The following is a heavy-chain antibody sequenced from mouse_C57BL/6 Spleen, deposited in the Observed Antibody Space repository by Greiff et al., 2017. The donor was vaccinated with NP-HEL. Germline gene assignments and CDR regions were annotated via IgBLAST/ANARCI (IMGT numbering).Heavy chain of an antibody. D-gene: IGHD2-5*01. CDR3: AISPYYSNSAWFAY. V-gene: IGHV1-69*01. CDR1: GYTFTSYW. CDR2: IDPSDSYT. Sequence: VQLQQPGAELVMPGASVKLSCKASGYTFTSYWMHWVKQRPGQGLEWIGEIDPSDSYTNYNQKFKGKSTLTVDKSSSTAYMQLSSLTSEDSAVYYCAISPYYSNSAWFAYWGQGTLVTVSA. J-gene: IGHJ3*01.